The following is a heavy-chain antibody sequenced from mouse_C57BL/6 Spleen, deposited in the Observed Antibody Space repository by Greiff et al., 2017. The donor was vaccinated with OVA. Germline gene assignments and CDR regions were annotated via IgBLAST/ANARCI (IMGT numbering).Heavy chain of an antibody. CDR2: IRNKANNHAT. D-gene: IGHD2-2*01. CDR1: GFTFSDAW. J-gene: IGHJ3*01. CDR3: TRGYGYDERVWFAY. V-gene: IGHV6-6*01. Sequence: EVKLEESGGGLVQPGGSMKLSCAASGFTFSDAWMDWVRQSPEKGLEWVAEIRNKANNHATYYAESVKGRFTISRDDSKSSVYLQMNSLRAEDTGIYYCTRGYGYDERVWFAYWGQGTLVTVSA.